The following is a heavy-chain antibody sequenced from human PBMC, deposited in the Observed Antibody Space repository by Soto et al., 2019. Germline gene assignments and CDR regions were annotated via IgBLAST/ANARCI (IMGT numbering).Heavy chain of an antibody. Sequence: QVQLVESGGGVVQPGRSLRLSCAASGFTFSSYAMHWVRQAPGKGLEWVAVISYDGSNKYYADSVKGRFTISRDNSKNTLSPPMNSLGAEDTAVYYCARMASFYCSGGSCYPTYGMDVWGQGTTVTVSS. CDR3: ARMASFYCSGGSCYPTYGMDV. CDR2: ISYDGSNK. J-gene: IGHJ6*02. V-gene: IGHV3-30-3*01. D-gene: IGHD2-15*01. CDR1: GFTFSSYA.